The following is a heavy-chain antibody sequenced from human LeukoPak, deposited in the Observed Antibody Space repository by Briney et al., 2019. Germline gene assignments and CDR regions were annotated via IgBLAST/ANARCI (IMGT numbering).Heavy chain of an antibody. D-gene: IGHD3-22*01. J-gene: IGHJ5*02. CDR2: IIPILGIA. V-gene: IGHV1-69*04. CDR1: GGTFSSYA. Sequence: GFSVKVSCKASGGTFSSYAISWVRQAPGQGLEWMGRIIPILGIANYAQKFQGRVTITADKSTSTAYMELSSLRSEDTAVYYCARGVYYYDSSGYTGGWFDPWGQGTLVTVSS. CDR3: ARGVYYYDSSGYTGGWFDP.